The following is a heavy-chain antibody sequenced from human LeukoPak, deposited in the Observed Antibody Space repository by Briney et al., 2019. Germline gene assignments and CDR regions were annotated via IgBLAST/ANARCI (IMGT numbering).Heavy chain of an antibody. Sequence: GGSLRLSCAASGFTFSSYAMSWVRQAPGKGLEWVSDISGSGGSTYYADFVKGRFTISRDNSKNMLYLQMNSLRAEDTAVYYCARAFSSRTYSEYFQHWGQGTLVTVSS. CDR1: GFTFSSYA. CDR2: ISGSGGST. D-gene: IGHD6-13*01. CDR3: ARAFSSRTYSEYFQH. V-gene: IGHV3-23*01. J-gene: IGHJ1*01.